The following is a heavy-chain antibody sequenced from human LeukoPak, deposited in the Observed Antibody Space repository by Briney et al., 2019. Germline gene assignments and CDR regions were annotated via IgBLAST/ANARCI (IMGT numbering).Heavy chain of an antibody. CDR1: GGSISNYF. CDR3: ARERTSSGTPFYFDY. CDR2: IYTNENT. D-gene: IGHD3-10*01. Sequence: SETLSLTCTVSGGSISNYFWSWLRQPAGKGLEWIGRIYTNENTNYSPSLKSRVAMSVDTSENQFSLRLSSVAAADTAVYYCARERTSSGTPFYFDYWSQGTLVTVSS. V-gene: IGHV4-4*07. J-gene: IGHJ4*02.